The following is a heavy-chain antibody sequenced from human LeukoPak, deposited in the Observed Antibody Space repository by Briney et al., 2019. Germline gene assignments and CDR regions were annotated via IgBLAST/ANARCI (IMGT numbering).Heavy chain of an antibody. Sequence: ASVKVSCKASGSTFTSYDINWVRQATGQGLEWMGWMNPIVGNTAYAQKFQGRVTITRNTPTRTAYMEVSSLRSEEKAVFYCGRGQGSRWYYRFFGMDVWGQGTTVTVSS. CDR1: GSTFTSYD. CDR2: MNPIVGNT. CDR3: GRGQGSRWYYRFFGMDV. V-gene: IGHV1-8*01. J-gene: IGHJ6*02. D-gene: IGHD6-13*01.